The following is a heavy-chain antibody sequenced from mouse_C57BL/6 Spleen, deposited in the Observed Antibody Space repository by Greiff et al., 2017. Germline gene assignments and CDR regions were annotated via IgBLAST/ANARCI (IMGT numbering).Heavy chain of an antibody. Sequence: QVQLQQPGTELVKPGASVKLSCKASGYTFTSYWMHWVKQRPGQGLEWIGNINPSNGGTTYNEKFKSKATLTVDKSSRTAYKQLSSLTAEDSAVYYCARPLYYDYDRRFACWGQGTLVTVSA. J-gene: IGHJ3*01. CDR1: GYTFTSYW. CDR2: INPSNGGT. CDR3: ARPLYYDYDRRFAC. D-gene: IGHD2-4*01. V-gene: IGHV1-53*01.